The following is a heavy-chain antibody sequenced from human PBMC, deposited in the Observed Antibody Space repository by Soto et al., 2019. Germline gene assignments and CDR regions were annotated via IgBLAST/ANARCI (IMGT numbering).Heavy chain of an antibody. CDR1: GGSFSGYY. V-gene: IGHV4-34*01. CDR2: INHSGST. J-gene: IGHJ4*02. Sequence: QVQLQQWGAGLLKPSETLSLTCAVYGGSFSGYYWSWIRQPPGKGLEWIGEINHSGSTNYNPSLKSGVTISVDTSKNQFSLKLSSVTAADTAVYYCARVSSGWYPYYFDYWGQGTLVTVSS. CDR3: ARVSSGWYPYYFDY. D-gene: IGHD6-19*01.